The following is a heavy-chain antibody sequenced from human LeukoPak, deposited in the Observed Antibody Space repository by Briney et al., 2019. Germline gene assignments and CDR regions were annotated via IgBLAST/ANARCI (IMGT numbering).Heavy chain of an antibody. CDR3: ARDSRAWEASTGLTIDY. V-gene: IGHV3-21*01. J-gene: IGHJ4*02. CDR1: GFTFSSYS. Sequence: PGGSLRLSCAASGFTFSSYSMNWVRQAPGKGLEWVSSISSSSSYIYYADSVKGRFTISRDNAKNSLYLQMNSLRAEDTAVYYCARDSRAWEASTGLTIDYWGQGTLVTVSS. CDR2: ISSSSSYI. D-gene: IGHD2-8*02.